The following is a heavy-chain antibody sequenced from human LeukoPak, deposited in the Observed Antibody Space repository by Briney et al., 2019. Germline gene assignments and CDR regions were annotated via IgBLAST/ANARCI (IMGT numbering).Heavy chain of an antibody. D-gene: IGHD3-10*01. J-gene: IGHJ4*02. V-gene: IGHV3-30-3*01. Sequence: GRSLRLSCAASGFTFSSYAMHWVRQAPGKGLEWVAVISYDGSNKYYADSVKGRFTISRDNSKNTLYLQMNSLRAEDTAVYYCARYYGSGSYYDYWGQGTLVTVSS. CDR2: ISYDGSNK. CDR3: ARYYGSGSYYDY. CDR1: GFTFSSYA.